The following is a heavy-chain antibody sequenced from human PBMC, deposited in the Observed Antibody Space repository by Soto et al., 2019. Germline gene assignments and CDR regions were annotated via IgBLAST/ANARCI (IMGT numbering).Heavy chain of an antibody. J-gene: IGHJ3*02. CDR2: ISYHGSNK. CDR3: VLACSADDYGDGNGACDI. V-gene: IGHV3-30*03. CDR1: GFTFSSYG. D-gene: IGHD4-17*01. Sequence: QVQLVESGGGVVQPGRSLRLSCAASGFTFSSYGMHWVRQAPGKGLEWVAVISYHGSNKYFADSVKGRVTIARDNSKNTLYLQMNGQRAEDMGVYCCVLACSADDYGDGNGACDIWGQGIMVVVSS.